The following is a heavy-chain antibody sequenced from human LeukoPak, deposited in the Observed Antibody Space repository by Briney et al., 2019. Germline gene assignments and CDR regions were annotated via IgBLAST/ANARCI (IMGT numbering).Heavy chain of an antibody. D-gene: IGHD3-22*01. CDR1: GFTFNKAW. CDR2: IKSRTDGGTT. CDR3: TLFYYDSSGYYEAIGYSYGKDV. V-gene: IGHV3-15*01. J-gene: IGHJ6*02. Sequence: PGRSLRLSCAAAGFTFNKAWMSWVRHAPGKGLEXXGRIKSRTDGGTTDYAAPVKGRFTISRDDSKSMLYLQMNSLKNEDTAVYFCTLFYYDSSGYYEAIGYSYGKDVWGQGTTVTVSS.